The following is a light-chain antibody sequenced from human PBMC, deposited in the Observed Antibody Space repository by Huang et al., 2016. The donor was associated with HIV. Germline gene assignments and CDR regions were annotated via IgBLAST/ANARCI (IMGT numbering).Light chain of an antibody. CDR2: LAS. CDR1: QRLLNRNVHNY. J-gene: IGKJ2*01. Sequence: DIVMTQSPLSLSVAPGEPASISCTSSQRLLNRNVHNYVEWYLQKPGQSHQLLIYLASNRASGVPDRFSGSGSGKNFTLKIGGVEAEDVAVYYCMQALQTPYTFGQGTKLEIK. V-gene: IGKV2-28*01. CDR3: MQALQTPYT.